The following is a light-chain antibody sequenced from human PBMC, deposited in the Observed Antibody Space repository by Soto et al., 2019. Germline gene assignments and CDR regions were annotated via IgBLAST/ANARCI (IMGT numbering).Light chain of an antibody. CDR1: SSDVGGYNY. V-gene: IGLV2-14*03. J-gene: IGLJ1*01. CDR3: SSHSSTSTYV. CDR2: DVS. Sequence: QSALTQPASVSGSPGQSIAVSCTGTSSDVGGYNYVSWYQHHPGKAPKLIIYDVSDRPSGVSSRFSGSKSGNTASLTISGLQAEDEADYYCSSHSSTSTYVFGTGTKVTVL.